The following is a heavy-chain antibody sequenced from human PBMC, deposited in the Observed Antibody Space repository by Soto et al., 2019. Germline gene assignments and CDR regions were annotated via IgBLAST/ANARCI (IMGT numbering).Heavy chain of an antibody. J-gene: IGHJ4*02. CDR2: ISYDGRST. CDR1: GFTFSSYA. V-gene: IGHV3-30*04. D-gene: IGHD2-15*01. Sequence: GGSLRLSCAASGFTFSSYAMHWVRQAPGKGLEWAAVISYDGRSTYYADSVKGRFTVSRDNSKNTVWLEMNSLRGEDTAIYYCARDLCSGGTCYSAYWGQGTLVTSPQ. CDR3: ARDLCSGGTCYSAY.